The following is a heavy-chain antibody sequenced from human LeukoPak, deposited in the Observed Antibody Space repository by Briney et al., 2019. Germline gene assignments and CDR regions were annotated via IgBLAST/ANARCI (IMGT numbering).Heavy chain of an antibody. CDR3: ARGASIAARQYGDFDY. CDR2: IWYDGSNK. J-gene: IGHJ4*02. CDR1: GFTFSSYG. Sequence: GRSMRLSCAASGFTFSSYGMHWVRQAPCKGLEWVAVIWYDGSNKYYADSVKGRFTISRDNSKNTLYLQVNSLRAEDTAVYYCARGASIAARQYGDFDYWGQGTLVTVSS. V-gene: IGHV3-33*01. D-gene: IGHD6-6*01.